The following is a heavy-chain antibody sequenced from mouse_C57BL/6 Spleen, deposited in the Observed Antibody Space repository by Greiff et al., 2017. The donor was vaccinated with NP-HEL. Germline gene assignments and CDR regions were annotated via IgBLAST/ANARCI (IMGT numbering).Heavy chain of an antibody. J-gene: IGHJ1*03. D-gene: IGHD1-1*02. CDR2: IDPENGDT. V-gene: IGHV14-4*01. CDR3: TRGTVVARGYFDV. CDR1: GFNIKDDY. Sequence: VQLQQSGAELVRPGASVKLSCTASGFNIKDDYMHWVKQRPEQGLEWIGWIDPENGDTEYASKFQGKATITADTSSNTAYLQLSSLTSEDTAVYYCTRGTVVARGYFDVWGTGTTVTVSS.